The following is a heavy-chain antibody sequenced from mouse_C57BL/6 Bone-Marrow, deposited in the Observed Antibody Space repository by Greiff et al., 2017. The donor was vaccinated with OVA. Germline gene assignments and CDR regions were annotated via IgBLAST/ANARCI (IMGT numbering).Heavy chain of an antibody. V-gene: IGHV1-81*01. J-gene: IGHJ2*01. CDR1: GYTFTSYG. CDR3: ARYYYGPYYFDY. D-gene: IGHD1-1*01. CDR2: IYPRSGNT. Sequence: QVQLQQSGAELARPGASVKLSCKASGYTFTSYGISWVKQRTGQGLEWIGEIYPRSGNTYYNEKFTGKATLTADKSSSTAYMELRSLTSEDSAVYVCARYYYGPYYFDYWGQGTTLTVAS.